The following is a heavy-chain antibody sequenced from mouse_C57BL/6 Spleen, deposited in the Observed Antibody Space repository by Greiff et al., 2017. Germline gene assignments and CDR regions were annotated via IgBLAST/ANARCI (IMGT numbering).Heavy chain of an antibody. CDR2: IYPGSGST. CDR1: GYTFTSYW. D-gene: IGHD2-4*01. V-gene: IGHV1-55*01. Sequence: VQLQQPGAELVKPGASVKMSCKASGYTFTSYWITWVKQRPGQGLEWIGDIYPGSGSTNYNEKFKSKATLTVDTSSSTAYLKLSSLTSEDSAVYYYARRDYDEAWFAYWGQGTLVTVSA. CDR3: ARRDYDEAWFAY. J-gene: IGHJ3*01.